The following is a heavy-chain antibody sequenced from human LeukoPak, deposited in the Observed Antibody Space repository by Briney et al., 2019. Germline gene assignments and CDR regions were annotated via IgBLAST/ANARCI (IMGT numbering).Heavy chain of an antibody. D-gene: IGHD3-10*01. CDR1: GFTFSSYA. V-gene: IGHV3-23*01. CDR3: AKDISRGHTYYYGSGSYYE. Sequence: GGSLRLSCAASGFTFSSYAMSWVRQAPGKGLEWVSAFSGSGGSTYYADSVKGRFTISRDNSKNTLYLQMNSLRAEDTAVYYCAKDISRGHTYYYGSGSYYEWGQGTLVTVSS. CDR2: FSGSGGST. J-gene: IGHJ4*02.